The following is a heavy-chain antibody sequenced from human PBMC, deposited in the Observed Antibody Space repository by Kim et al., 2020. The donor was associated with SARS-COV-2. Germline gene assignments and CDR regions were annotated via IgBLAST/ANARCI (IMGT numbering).Heavy chain of an antibody. V-gene: IGHV3-48*02. D-gene: IGHD4-17*01. J-gene: IGHJ5*02. Sequence: YYADSVKGRFNISRDNAKNSLYLQMNSLRDEDTAVYYCARQTTDYDWFDPWGQGTLVTVSS. CDR3: ARQTTDYDWFDP.